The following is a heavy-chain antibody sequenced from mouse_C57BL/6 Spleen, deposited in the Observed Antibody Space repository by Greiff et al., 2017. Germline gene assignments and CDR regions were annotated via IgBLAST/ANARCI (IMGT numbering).Heavy chain of an antibody. CDR3: TTLITTVVDY. J-gene: IGHJ2*01. V-gene: IGHV14-4*01. CDR1: GFNIKDDY. Sequence: EVKLQESGAELVRPGASVKLSCTASGFNIKDDYMHWVKQRPEQGLEWIGWIDPENGDTEYASKFQGKATITADTSSNTAYLQLSSLTSEDTAVYYCTTLITTVVDYWGQGTTLTVSS. D-gene: IGHD1-1*01. CDR2: IDPENGDT.